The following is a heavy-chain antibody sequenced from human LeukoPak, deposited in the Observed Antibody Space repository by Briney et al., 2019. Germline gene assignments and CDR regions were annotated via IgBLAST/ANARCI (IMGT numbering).Heavy chain of an antibody. D-gene: IGHD4-11*01. V-gene: IGHV1-18*01. Sequence: ASVKVSCKASGYTFTTNGISWVRQAPGPGLEWMGWISTYNGNTHYAQKLQGRVTMTTDTSTSTAYMELRSLRSDDTAVYYCARTPEWTTIYYYYYMDVWGKGTTVTVSS. CDR1: GYTFTTNG. CDR2: ISTYNGNT. CDR3: ARTPEWTTIYYYYYMDV. J-gene: IGHJ6*03.